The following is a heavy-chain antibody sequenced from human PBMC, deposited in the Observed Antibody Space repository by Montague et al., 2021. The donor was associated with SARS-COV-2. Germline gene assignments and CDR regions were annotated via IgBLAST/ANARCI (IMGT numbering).Heavy chain of an antibody. CDR1: GFSLSTSGMC. J-gene: IGHJ6*02. V-gene: IGHV2-70*11. CDR2: IDWDDDK. CDR3: ARRTYDILTGYDYGMDV. Sequence: PALVKPTQTLTLTCIFSGFSLSTSGMCVSWIRQPPGKALEWLARIDWDDDKYYSTSLEARLTISKDTSKNQVVLTMTNMDPVDTATYYCARRTYDILTGYDYGMDVWGQGTTVTVSS. D-gene: IGHD3-9*01.